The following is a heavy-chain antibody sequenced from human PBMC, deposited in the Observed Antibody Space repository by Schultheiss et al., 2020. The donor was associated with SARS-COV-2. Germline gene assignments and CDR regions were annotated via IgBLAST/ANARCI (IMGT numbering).Heavy chain of an antibody. V-gene: IGHV4-59*12. CDR2: INHSGST. CDR3: ARASGTSFDP. Sequence: GSLRLSCTVSGGSISSYYWSWIRQPPGKGLEWIGEINHSGSTNYNPSLKSRVTISVDKSKNQFSLKLSSVTAADTAVYYCARASGTSFDPWGQGTLVTVSS. D-gene: IGHD2-2*01. CDR1: GGSISSYY. J-gene: IGHJ5*02.